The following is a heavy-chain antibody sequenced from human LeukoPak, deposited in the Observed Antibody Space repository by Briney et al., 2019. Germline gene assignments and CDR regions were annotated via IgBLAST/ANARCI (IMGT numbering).Heavy chain of an antibody. V-gene: IGHV3-23*01. Sequence: GGSLRLSCAPSGFTFSSFAMAWVRQAPGKGQEWVSAISGSGVTTHYAGSVKGRFSISRDNSKNTLYLQMNSLRAEDTALYYCAKKVVVGATSPYSDFQDWGQGTLVTVSS. D-gene: IGHD1-26*01. CDR2: ISGSGVTT. CDR1: GFTFSSFA. CDR3: AKKVVVGATSPYSDFQD. J-gene: IGHJ1*01.